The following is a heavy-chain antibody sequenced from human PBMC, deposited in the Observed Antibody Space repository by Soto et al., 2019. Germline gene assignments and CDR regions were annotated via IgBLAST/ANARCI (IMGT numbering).Heavy chain of an antibody. V-gene: IGHV4-59*01. CDR2: IYYSGST. Sequence: SITCTVSGGSISSYYWSWIRQPPGKGLEWIGYIYYSGSTNYNPSLKSRVTISVDTSKNQFSLKLSSVTAADTAVYYCARDLIGDFYYYGMDVWGQGTTVTVSS. D-gene: IGHD2-21*01. CDR3: ARDLIGDFYYYGMDV. J-gene: IGHJ6*02. CDR1: GGSISSYY.